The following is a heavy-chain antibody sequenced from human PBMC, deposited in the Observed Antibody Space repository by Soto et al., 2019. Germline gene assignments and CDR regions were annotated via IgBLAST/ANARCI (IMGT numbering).Heavy chain of an antibody. CDR3: AKPLMTYYGSGSYGFDY. D-gene: IGHD3-10*01. V-gene: IGHV3-30*18. CDR2: ISYDGSNK. Sequence: ESGGGVVQPGRSLRLSCAASGFTFSSYGMHWVRQAPGKGLEWVAVISYDGSNKYYADSVKGRFTISRDNSKNTLYLQMNSLRAEDTAVYYCAKPLMTYYGSGSYGFDYWGQGTLVTVSS. CDR1: GFTFSSYG. J-gene: IGHJ4*02.